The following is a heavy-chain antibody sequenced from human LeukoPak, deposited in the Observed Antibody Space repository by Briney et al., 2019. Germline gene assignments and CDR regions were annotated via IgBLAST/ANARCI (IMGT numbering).Heavy chain of an antibody. J-gene: IGHJ4*02. V-gene: IGHV5-51*01. CDR3: ARSSDSSGYYDYFDY. CDR2: IYPGDSDT. D-gene: IGHD3-22*01. Sequence: GESLKISCEASGYSFTSYWIGWVRQMPGKGLEWMAIIYPGDSDTRYSPSFQGQVTISADKSISTAYPQWSSLKASDTAMYYCARSSDSSGYYDYFDYWGQGTLVTVSS. CDR1: GYSFTSYW.